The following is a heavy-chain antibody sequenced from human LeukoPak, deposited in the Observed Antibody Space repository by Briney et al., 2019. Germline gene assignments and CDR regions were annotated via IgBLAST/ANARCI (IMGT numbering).Heavy chain of an antibody. J-gene: IGHJ4*02. CDR1: VGSTSSRSYY. Sequence: SQTLSLTCTVSVGSTSSRSYYWGWTRHPPGKGWGGLGIIHHSGSTYYNQSLKSRVTISVDTSKHQFSLKLSAVTAADTAVYYCARHIRLAVDDYYFDYWGQGTLVTVSS. CDR2: IHHSGST. V-gene: IGHV4-39*01. D-gene: IGHD6-19*01. CDR3: ARHIRLAVDDYYFDY.